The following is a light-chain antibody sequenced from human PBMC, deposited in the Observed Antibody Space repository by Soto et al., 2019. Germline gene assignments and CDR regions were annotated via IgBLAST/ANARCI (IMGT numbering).Light chain of an antibody. CDR3: QQYGSSPLLT. V-gene: IGKV3-20*01. CDR1: QSVSSSY. Sequence: EIVLTQSPGTLSLSPGERATLSCRASQSVSSSYLAWYQQKPGQAPRLLIYGASSRGNGLPDRFSGSGSGTDFTLTISRLEPEDFAVYYCQQYGSSPLLTFGGGTKVEIK. CDR2: GAS. J-gene: IGKJ4*01.